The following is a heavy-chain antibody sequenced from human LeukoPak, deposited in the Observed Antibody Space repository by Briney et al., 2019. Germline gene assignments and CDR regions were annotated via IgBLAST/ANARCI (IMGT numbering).Heavy chain of an antibody. Sequence: GGSLRLSCAASGFTFSSYAMSWVRQAPGKGLEWVSAISGSGGSTYYADSVKGRFTISRDNSKNTLYLQMNSLRAEDTAVYYCAKDHMIVVVRNLDYWGQGTLVTVSS. J-gene: IGHJ4*02. CDR1: GFTFSSYA. D-gene: IGHD3-22*01. CDR2: ISGSGGST. V-gene: IGHV3-23*01. CDR3: AKDHMIVVVRNLDY.